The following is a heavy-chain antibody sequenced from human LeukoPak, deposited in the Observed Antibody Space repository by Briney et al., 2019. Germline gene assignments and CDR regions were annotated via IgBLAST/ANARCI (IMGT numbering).Heavy chain of an antibody. CDR3: ARSPYVDTAMVTLAFDY. D-gene: IGHD5-18*01. CDR2: IDWDDDK. V-gene: IGHV2-70*01. Sequence: GSGPTLVKPTQTLALTCTFSGFSLSTSGMCVSWIRQPPGKALEWLALIDWDDDKYYSTSLNTRLNISKDTSKNQVVLTMTNMDPVDTATYYCARSPYVDTAMVTLAFDYWGQGTLVTVSS. CDR1: GFSLSTSGMC. J-gene: IGHJ4*02.